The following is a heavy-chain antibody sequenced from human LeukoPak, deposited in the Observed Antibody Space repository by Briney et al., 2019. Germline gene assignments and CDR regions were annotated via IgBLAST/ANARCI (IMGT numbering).Heavy chain of an antibody. CDR2: INRNGDNT. D-gene: IGHD2-8*01. Sequence: GGSLRLSCEASGFTFDDYGMSWVRQVPGKGLEWVSGINRNGDNTDYADSVKGRFTISRDNAKNSHFLQMNSLRVEDTAFYYCARGFRNGPFDCWGQGALVTVSS. J-gene: IGHJ4*02. CDR3: ARGFRNGPFDC. V-gene: IGHV3-20*04. CDR1: GFTFDDYG.